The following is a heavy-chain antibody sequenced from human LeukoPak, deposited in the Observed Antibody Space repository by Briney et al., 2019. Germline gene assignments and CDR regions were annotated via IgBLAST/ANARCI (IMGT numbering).Heavy chain of an antibody. CDR2: ISSSSSYI. Sequence: GGSLRLSCAASGFTFSSYSMNWVRQAPGKGLEWVSFISSSSSYIYYADSVKGRFTISRDNAKNSLYLQMNSLRAEDTAVYYCARGLAVAGFDGYWGQGTLVTVSS. CDR3: ARGLAVAGFDGY. J-gene: IGHJ4*02. V-gene: IGHV3-21*01. D-gene: IGHD6-19*01. CDR1: GFTFSSYS.